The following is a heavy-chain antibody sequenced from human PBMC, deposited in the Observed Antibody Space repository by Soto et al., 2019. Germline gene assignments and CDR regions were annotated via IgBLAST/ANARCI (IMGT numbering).Heavy chain of an antibody. CDR1: GGSISSYY. D-gene: IGHD2-21*01. CDR3: ARHFCGGDCYHNFDY. Sequence: QVQLQESGPGLVKPSETLSLTCTVSGGSISSYYWSWIRQPPGKGLEWIGYIYYSGSTNYNPSLKSRVTISVDTSKNQFSLKLSSVTAADTAVYYCARHFCGGDCYHNFDYWGQGTLVTVSS. J-gene: IGHJ4*02. V-gene: IGHV4-59*08. CDR2: IYYSGST.